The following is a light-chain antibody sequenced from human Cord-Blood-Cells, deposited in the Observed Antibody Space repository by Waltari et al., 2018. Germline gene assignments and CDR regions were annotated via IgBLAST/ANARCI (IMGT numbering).Light chain of an antibody. Sequence: DIVMTQSPDSLAVSLGERATIHCKSSQSVLYSSNNKNYLAWYQQKPGQPPKLLISWASTRESGVPDRFSGSGSGTDFTLTISSLQAEDVAVYYCQQYYSTPFTFGPGTKVDIK. CDR2: WAS. CDR1: QSVLYSSNNKNY. J-gene: IGKJ3*01. CDR3: QQYYSTPFT. V-gene: IGKV4-1*01.